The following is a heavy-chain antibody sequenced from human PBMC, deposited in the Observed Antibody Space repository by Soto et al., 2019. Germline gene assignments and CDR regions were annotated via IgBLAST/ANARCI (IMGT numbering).Heavy chain of an antibody. CDR2: ISGGGRPI. J-gene: IGHJ4*02. CDR1: GFTFSSFS. D-gene: IGHD3-9*01. Sequence: HLVESGGGLVQPGGSLRLSCAASGFTFSSFSMNWVRQAPGRGLEWISFISGGGRPISYADSVKGRFTISRDNAKNSLYLQMDSLRDEDTAVYYCARDLDWAFDCWGQGTLVTVSS. V-gene: IGHV3-48*02. CDR3: ARDLDWAFDC.